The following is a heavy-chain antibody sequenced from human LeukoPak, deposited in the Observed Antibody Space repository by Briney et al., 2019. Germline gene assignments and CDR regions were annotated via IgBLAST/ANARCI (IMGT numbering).Heavy chain of an antibody. Sequence: KTSETLSLTCTVSGGSISSYYWSWIRQPPGGGLEWIGYIYYSGSTNYNPSLKRRVTISLDTPKSQFSLKLRSVTAADTAVYYCARSGLDSRYYFGMDVWGQGTTVTVSS. D-gene: IGHD5-12*01. J-gene: IGHJ6*02. V-gene: IGHV4-59*01. CDR3: ARSGLDSRYYFGMDV. CDR1: GGSISSYY. CDR2: IYYSGST.